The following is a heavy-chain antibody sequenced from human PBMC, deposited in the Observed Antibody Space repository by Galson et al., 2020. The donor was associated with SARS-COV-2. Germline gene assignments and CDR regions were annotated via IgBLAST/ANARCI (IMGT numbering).Heavy chain of an antibody. J-gene: IGHJ6*02. CDR2: IIPIFGTA. Sequence: SVKVSCKASGGTFSNYAISWVRQAPGQGLEWMGGIIPIFGTANYAQKFQGRVTITADESTSTAYMELSSLRSEDTAVYYCARGGYVHSYYYYYGMDVWGQGTTVTVSS. D-gene: IGHD6-25*01. CDR1: GGTFSNYA. V-gene: IGHV1-69*13. CDR3: ARGGYVHSYYYYYGMDV.